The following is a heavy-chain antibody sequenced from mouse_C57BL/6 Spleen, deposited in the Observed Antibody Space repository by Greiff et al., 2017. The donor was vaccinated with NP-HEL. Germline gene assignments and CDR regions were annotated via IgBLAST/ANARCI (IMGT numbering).Heavy chain of an antibody. D-gene: IGHD2-4*01. Sequence: EVKVVESGGGLVKPGGSLKLSCAASGFTFSSYAMSWVRQTPEKRLEWVATISDGGSYTYYPDNVKGRFTISRDNAKNNLYLQMSHLKSEDTAMYYCARGGLRRSAMDYWGQGTSVTVSS. J-gene: IGHJ4*01. CDR3: ARGGLRRSAMDY. V-gene: IGHV5-4*03. CDR2: ISDGGSYT. CDR1: GFTFSSYA.